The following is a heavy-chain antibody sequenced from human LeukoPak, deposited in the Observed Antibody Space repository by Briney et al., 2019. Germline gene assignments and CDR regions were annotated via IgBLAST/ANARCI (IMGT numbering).Heavy chain of an antibody. V-gene: IGHV3-9*03. CDR3: AKGGAAALYYHYYMDV. Sequence: GRSLRLSCAASGFTFDDYAMHWVRQAPGKGLEWVSGISWNSGSIGYADSVKGRFTVSRDNAESSLYLQMNSLRAEDMAFYYCAKGGAAALYYHYYMDVWGKGTTVTVSS. CDR1: GFTFDDYA. D-gene: IGHD6-25*01. J-gene: IGHJ6*03. CDR2: ISWNSGSI.